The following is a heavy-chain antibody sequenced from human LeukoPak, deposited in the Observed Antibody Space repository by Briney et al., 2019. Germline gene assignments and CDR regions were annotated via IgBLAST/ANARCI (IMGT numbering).Heavy chain of an antibody. D-gene: IGHD3-9*01. J-gene: IGHJ6*03. CDR3: ARDSPVGYDILTGPSPYYMDV. CDR1: GYTFTSYD. Sequence: GASVKVSCKASGYTFTSYDINWVRQATGQGLEWMGWMNPNSGNTGYAQKFQGRVTMTRNTSISTAYMELSSLRSEDTAVYYCARDSPVGYDILTGPSPYYMDVWGKGTTVTVSS. V-gene: IGHV1-8*01. CDR2: MNPNSGNT.